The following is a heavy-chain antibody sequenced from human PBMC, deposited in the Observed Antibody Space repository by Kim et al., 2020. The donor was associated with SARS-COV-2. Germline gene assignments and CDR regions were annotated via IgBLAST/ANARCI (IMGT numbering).Heavy chain of an antibody. CDR1: GFTFSSYS. CDR2: ISSSSYI. Sequence: GGSLRLSCAASGFTFSSYSMNWVRQAPGKGLEWVSSISSSSYIYYADSVKGRFTISRDNAKNSLYLQMNSLRAEDTAAYYCASTRGRDYGDYTFDYWGQGTLVTVSS. J-gene: IGHJ4*02. V-gene: IGHV3-21*01. D-gene: IGHD4-17*01. CDR3: ASTRGRDYGDYTFDY.